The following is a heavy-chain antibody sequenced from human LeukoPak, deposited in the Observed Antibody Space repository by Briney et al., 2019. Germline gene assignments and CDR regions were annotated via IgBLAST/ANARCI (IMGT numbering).Heavy chain of an antibody. CDR3: AKDARFDY. CDR2: INWNSGSI. CDR1: GFTFDDYA. V-gene: IGHV3-9*01. Sequence: GRSLRLSCAASGFTFDDYAMHWVRQAPGKGLEWVSGINWNSGSIGYADSVKGRFTISRDNSKNTLYLQMNSLRAEDTAVYYCAKDARFDYWGQGTLVTVFS. J-gene: IGHJ4*02.